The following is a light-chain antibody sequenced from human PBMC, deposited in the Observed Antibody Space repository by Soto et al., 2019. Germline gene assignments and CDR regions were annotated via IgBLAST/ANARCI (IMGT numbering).Light chain of an antibody. CDR2: DVS. J-gene: IGLJ1*01. CDR3: CSYTNSAYV. Sequence: SVLPQPRSVSRSPGQSVTLSCPGTSSDVGAYNYVSWYQQHPAKAPNLMIYDVSKRPSGVPDRFSGSKSGNTASLTISGLQAEDEGDYYCCSYTNSAYVFGTGTKVTVL. CDR1: SSDVGAYNY. V-gene: IGLV2-11*01.